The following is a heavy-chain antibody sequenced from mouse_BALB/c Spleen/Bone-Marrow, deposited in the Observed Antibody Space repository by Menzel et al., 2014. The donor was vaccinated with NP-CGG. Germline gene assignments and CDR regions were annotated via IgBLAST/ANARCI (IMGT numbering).Heavy chain of an antibody. CDR2: IRLKSHNYAT. J-gene: IGHJ3*01. CDR3: NTGFAY. Sequence: EVKLVESGGDLVQPGGSMKLSCVASGFTFSNYWMNWVRQSPEKGLEWVAEIRLKSHNYATRYAESVKGRFTIPRDDSKSSVYLQMNNLRAEDSGIYYCNTGFAYWGQGTLVTVSA. CDR1: GFTFSNYW. V-gene: IGHV6-6*02.